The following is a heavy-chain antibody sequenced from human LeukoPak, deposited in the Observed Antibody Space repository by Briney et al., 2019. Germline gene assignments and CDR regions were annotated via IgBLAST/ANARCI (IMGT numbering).Heavy chain of an antibody. CDR1: GFTFSSYD. V-gene: IGHV3-13*01. Sequence: GGSLRLSCAASGFTFSSYDMHWVRQATGKGLEWVSAIGIGGDTYYPGSVKGRFTISRENAKNSLYLQMNSLRAGDTAVYYCARGGIPVTGIDGVDYWGQGTLVTVSS. J-gene: IGHJ4*02. CDR2: IGIGGDT. D-gene: IGHD2-21*02. CDR3: ARGGIPVTGIDGVDY.